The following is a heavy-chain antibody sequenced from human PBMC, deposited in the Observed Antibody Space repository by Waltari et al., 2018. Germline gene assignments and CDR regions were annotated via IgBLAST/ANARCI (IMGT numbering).Heavy chain of an antibody. D-gene: IGHD3-16*02. CDR2: ISGSGGST. Sequence: EVQLVESGGGLVQPGGSLRLSCAASGFTFSSYAMSWVRQAPGEGLEWVSAISGSGGSTYYADSVKGRLNISRDNSKNTLYLQMNSLRAEDTAVYYCAKHWGSYRYGYYYMDVWGKGTTVTVSS. CDR3: AKHWGSYRYGYYYMDV. J-gene: IGHJ6*03. CDR1: GFTFSSYA. V-gene: IGHV3-23*04.